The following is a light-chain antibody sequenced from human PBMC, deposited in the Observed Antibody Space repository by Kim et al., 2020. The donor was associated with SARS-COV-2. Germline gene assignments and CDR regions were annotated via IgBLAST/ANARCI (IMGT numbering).Light chain of an antibody. J-gene: IGLJ1*01. V-gene: IGLV2-11*01. Sequence: QSVTISCTGTSSDVSGYNYVSWYQQHPGKAPKLMIYDVSKRPSGVPDRFSGSKSGNTASLTISGLQAEDEADYYCCSYAGSYTYVFGTGTKVTVL. CDR3: CSYAGSYTYV. CDR1: SSDVSGYNY. CDR2: DVS.